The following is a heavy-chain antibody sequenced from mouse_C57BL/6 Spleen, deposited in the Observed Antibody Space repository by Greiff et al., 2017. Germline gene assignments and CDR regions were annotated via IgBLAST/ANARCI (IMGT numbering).Heavy chain of an antibody. Sequence: QVQLQQSGPGLVQPSQSLSITCTVSGFSLTSYGVHWVRQSPGTGLEWIGVIWSGGCTDYNAAFISRLSISKDISKSQVFFEMNSLQADDTAIYYCASLYCNYAMYYWGQGTSVTVSS. D-gene: IGHD1-1*01. CDR1: GFSLTSYG. CDR3: ASLYCNYAMYY. CDR2: IWSGGCT. J-gene: IGHJ4*01. V-gene: IGHV2-2*01.